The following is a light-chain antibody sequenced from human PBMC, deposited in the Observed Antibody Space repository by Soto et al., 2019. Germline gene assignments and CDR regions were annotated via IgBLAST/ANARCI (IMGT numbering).Light chain of an antibody. CDR2: DAS. Sequence: DIQMTQSPSSLSASVGDRVTITCQASQDISNYLNWYQQKPGKAHKLLIYDASNLETGVPSRFSGSGSGTDFTFTISSLQPEDIATYYCQQYDNLSSITFGQGTRLEIK. CDR1: QDISNY. CDR3: QQYDNLSSIT. J-gene: IGKJ5*01. V-gene: IGKV1-33*01.